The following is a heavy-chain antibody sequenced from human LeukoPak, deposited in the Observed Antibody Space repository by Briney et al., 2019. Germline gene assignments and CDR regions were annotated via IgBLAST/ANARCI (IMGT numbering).Heavy chain of an antibody. CDR3: ARGPTVTAPGH. Sequence: PGGSLRLSCAASGLTVSYNYMSWVRQAPGKGLEWVSLIYSGGSTRHADSVKGRFTISRDNSKNTLYLQMKSLRVEDTAVYYCARGPTVTAPGHWGQGTLVTVSS. CDR1: GLTVSYNY. J-gene: IGHJ1*01. CDR2: IYSGGST. V-gene: IGHV3-53*01.